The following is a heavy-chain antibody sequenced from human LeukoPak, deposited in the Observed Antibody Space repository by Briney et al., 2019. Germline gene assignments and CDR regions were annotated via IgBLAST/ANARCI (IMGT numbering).Heavy chain of an antibody. V-gene: IGHV1-46*01. CDR2: INPSGGST. CDR1: GYTFTSYY. Sequence: ASVKVSCKASGYTFTSYYMHWVRQAPGQGLEWMGIINPSGGSTSYAQKFQGRVTITADKSTSTAYMELSSLRSEDTAAYYCAREHYDSSGYYYEGDYWGQGTLVTVSS. CDR3: AREHYDSSGYYYEGDY. D-gene: IGHD3-22*01. J-gene: IGHJ4*02.